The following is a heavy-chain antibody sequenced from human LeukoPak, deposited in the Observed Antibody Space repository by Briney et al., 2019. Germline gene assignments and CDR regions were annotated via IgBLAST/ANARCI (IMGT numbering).Heavy chain of an antibody. J-gene: IGHJ4*02. V-gene: IGHV3-23*01. Sequence: PGGSLRLSCAASGFTFSNYAMTWVRQAPGKGLEWVSSISSSGADTYNADSVKGRFTISRDNSKNTLYLQVNSLRAEDTAVYYCAKVGPRTWIQLWFEYWGQGTLVTVS. CDR3: AKVGPRTWIQLWFEY. D-gene: IGHD5-18*01. CDR2: ISSSGADT. CDR1: GFTFSNYA.